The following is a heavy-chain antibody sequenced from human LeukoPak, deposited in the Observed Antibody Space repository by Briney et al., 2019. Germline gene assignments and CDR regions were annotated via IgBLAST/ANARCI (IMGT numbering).Heavy chain of an antibody. CDR3: AGGPRNDP. D-gene: IGHD1-14*01. V-gene: IGHV1-8*01. CDR1: GYPFTTWE. Sequence: ASVKVSCKTSGYPFTTWEINWVRQAAGQGLEWMGWVHPNSGNTAYAQKFQGRVTMTRDTSISTAYMELSGLRSDDTAMYFCAGGPRNDPWGQGTLVTVSS. CDR2: VHPNSGNT. J-gene: IGHJ5*02.